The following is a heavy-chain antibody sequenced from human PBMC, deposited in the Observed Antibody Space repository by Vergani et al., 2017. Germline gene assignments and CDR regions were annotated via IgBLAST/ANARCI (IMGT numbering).Heavy chain of an antibody. V-gene: IGHV4-39*01. CDR3: ARHTAGIAAAGGAEYFQH. Sequence: QLQLQESGPGLVKPSETLSLTCPVSGGSISSSSYYWGWIRQPPGKGLEWIGSIYYSGSTYYNPSLKSRVTISVDTFKNQFSLKRSSVTAADTAVYDCARHTAGIAAAGGAEYFQHWGQGTLVTVSS. D-gene: IGHD6-13*01. CDR1: GGSISSSSYY. J-gene: IGHJ1*01. CDR2: IYYSGST.